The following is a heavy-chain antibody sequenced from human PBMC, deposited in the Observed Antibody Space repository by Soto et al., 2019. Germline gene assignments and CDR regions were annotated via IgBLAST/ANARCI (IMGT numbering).Heavy chain of an antibody. CDR1: GYTFTGYY. J-gene: IGHJ6*02. CDR2: INPNSGGT. CDR3: AREIHDSGAGSGSYYNSYGMDV. D-gene: IGHD3-10*01. Sequence: ASVKVSCKASGYTFTGYYMHWVRQAPGQGLEWMGWINPNSGGTNYAQKFQGWVTMTRDTSISTAYMELSRLRSDDTAVYYCAREIHDSGAGSGSYYNSYGMDVWGQGTTVTVSS. V-gene: IGHV1-2*04.